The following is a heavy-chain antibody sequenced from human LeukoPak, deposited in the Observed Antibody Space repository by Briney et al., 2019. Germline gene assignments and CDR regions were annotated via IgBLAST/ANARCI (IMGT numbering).Heavy chain of an antibody. V-gene: IGHV4-31*03. CDR1: GGSISSGGYY. J-gene: IGHJ4*02. CDR3: ARRYSSGYYYFDY. D-gene: IGHD6-19*01. CDR2: IYYSGST. Sequence: SQTLSLTCTVSGGSISSGGYYWSWIRQHPGKGLEWIGYIYYSGSTHYNPSLKSRVTISVDTSKNQFSLKLSSVTAADTAVYYCARRYSSGYYYFDYWGQGGLVTVSS.